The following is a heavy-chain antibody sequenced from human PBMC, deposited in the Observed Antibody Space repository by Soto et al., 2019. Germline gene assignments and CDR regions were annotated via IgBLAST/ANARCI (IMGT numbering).Heavy chain of an antibody. Sequence: ASVKFSCKVSGYTLTELSMHWVRQAPGKGLEWMGGFDPEDGETIYAQKFQGRVTMTEDTSTDTAYMELSSLRSEDTAVYYCATDFEYSSSYLFDYWGQGTLVTVSS. CDR1: GYTLTELS. CDR2: FDPEDGET. D-gene: IGHD6-6*01. CDR3: ATDFEYSSSYLFDY. J-gene: IGHJ4*02. V-gene: IGHV1-24*01.